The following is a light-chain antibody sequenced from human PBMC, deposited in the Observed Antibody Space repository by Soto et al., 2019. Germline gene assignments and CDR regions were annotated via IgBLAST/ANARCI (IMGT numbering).Light chain of an antibody. CDR2: AAS. CDR3: LQDYNYPPLT. J-gene: IGKJ4*01. Sequence: AIQMTQSPSSLSASVGDRVTITCRASQGIRNDLGWYQQKPGKGPKLLIYAASSLHSGVPSRLSSSGCGTDFTLTIGSLQPEAFSTYSCLQDYNYPPLTFGGGTKVEIK. CDR1: QGIRND. V-gene: IGKV1-6*02.